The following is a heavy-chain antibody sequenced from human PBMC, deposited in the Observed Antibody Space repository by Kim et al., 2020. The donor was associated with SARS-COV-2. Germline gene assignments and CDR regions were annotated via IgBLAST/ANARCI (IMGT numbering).Heavy chain of an antibody. V-gene: IGHV5-51*01. D-gene: IGHD2-8*01. CDR2: IYPGDSDT. CDR3: ARFSMVYADQGYYGMDV. CDR1: GYSFTSYW. Sequence: GESLKISCKGSGYSFTSYWIGWVRQMPGKGLEWMGIIYPGDSDTRYSPSFQGQVTISADKSISTAYLQWSSLKASDTAMYYCARFSMVYADQGYYGMDVWGQGTTVTVSS. J-gene: IGHJ6*02.